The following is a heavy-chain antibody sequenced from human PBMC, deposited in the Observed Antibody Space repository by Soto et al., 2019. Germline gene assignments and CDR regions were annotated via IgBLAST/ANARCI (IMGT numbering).Heavy chain of an antibody. Sequence: GESLKISCKASGYGFTSYWIGWVRQMPGKGLEWMGIIYSGDSDTRYSPSFQGQVTISADKPINTAYLQWSSLKASDTAMYYCARRTETDYYGMDVWGQGTTVTVSS. V-gene: IGHV5-51*01. CDR2: IYSGDSDT. J-gene: IGHJ6*02. CDR3: ARRTETDYYGMDV. D-gene: IGHD4-17*01. CDR1: GYGFTSYW.